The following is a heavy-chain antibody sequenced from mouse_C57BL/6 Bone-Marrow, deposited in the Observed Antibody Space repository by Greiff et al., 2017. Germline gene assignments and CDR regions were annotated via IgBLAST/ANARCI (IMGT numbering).Heavy chain of an antibody. CDR3: TTYYGRSFFMDY. D-gene: IGHD1-1*01. CDR2: FSSGGDYI. CDR1: GFTFSSYA. V-gene: IGHV5-9-1*02. Sequence: EVMLVESGEGLVKPGGSLKLSCAASGFTFSSYAMSWVRQTPEKRLEWVAYFSSGGDYIYYAETVKGRFTISRDNARNTLYLQMSSLKSEDTAMYYCTTYYGRSFFMDYWGQGTSVTVSS. J-gene: IGHJ4*01.